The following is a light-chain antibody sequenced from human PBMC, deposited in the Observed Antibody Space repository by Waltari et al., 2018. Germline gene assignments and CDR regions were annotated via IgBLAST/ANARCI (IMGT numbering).Light chain of an antibody. CDR2: EVS. V-gene: IGKV2D-29*02. Sequence: DIVMTQTPLSLSVTPGQPASISCKSSQSLLHSDGKTYLYWYLQKPGQSPQLLIYEVSNRFSGVPDRFSGSGSGTGFTLTISSLQPDDFGTYFCQQYHTYPLTFGGGTKVEIK. J-gene: IGKJ4*01. CDR3: QQYHTYPLT. CDR1: QSLLHSDGKTY.